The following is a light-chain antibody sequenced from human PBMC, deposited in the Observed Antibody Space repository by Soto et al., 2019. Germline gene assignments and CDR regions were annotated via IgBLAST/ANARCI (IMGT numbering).Light chain of an antibody. Sequence: EIVLTQSPGTLSLSPGERATLSCRASQSVSSSYLAWYQQKPGQAPRLLIYAASARATGITARFSGSGSGTDFTLTISSLQSEDFAVYYCQQYNNWPYTFGQGTKV. V-gene: IGKV3-15*01. CDR1: QSVSSSY. J-gene: IGKJ2*01. CDR2: AAS. CDR3: QQYNNWPYT.